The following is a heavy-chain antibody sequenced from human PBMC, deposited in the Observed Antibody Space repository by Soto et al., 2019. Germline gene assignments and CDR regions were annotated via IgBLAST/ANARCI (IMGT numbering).Heavy chain of an antibody. CDR2: ISAYNGNT. Sequence: QVQLVQSGAEVKKPGASVKVSCKASGYTFTNFGISWVRQAPGQGLEWMGWISAYNGNTNYAQNFQGRVTMTTATSTTTAYMEPRSRRSDDTAVYYCAGGGTTIDYWGQGTLVTVSS. J-gene: IGHJ4*02. CDR3: AGGGTTIDY. V-gene: IGHV1-18*01. D-gene: IGHD4-17*01. CDR1: GYTFTNFG.